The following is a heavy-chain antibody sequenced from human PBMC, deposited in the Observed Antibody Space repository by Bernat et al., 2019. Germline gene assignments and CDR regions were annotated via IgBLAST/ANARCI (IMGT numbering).Heavy chain of an antibody. D-gene: IGHD5-18*01. J-gene: IGHJ6*02. CDR3: ARGSHRPTWIQDYYYGMDV. Sequence: QVQLVESRGGVVQPGRSLRLSCAASGFTFSSYAMHWVRQAPGKGLEWVAVISYDGSNKYYADSVKGRFTISRDNSKNTLYLQMNSLRAEDTAVYYCARGSHRPTWIQDYYYGMDVWGQGTTVTVSS. CDR1: GFTFSSYA. V-gene: IGHV3-30-3*01. CDR2: ISYDGSNK.